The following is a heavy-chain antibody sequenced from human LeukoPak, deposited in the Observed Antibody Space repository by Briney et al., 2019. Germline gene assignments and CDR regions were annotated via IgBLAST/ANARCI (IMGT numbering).Heavy chain of an antibody. CDR2: INHSGSN. J-gene: IGHJ3*02. Sequence: KPSETLSLTCAVYGGSFSGYYWRWLRQPPGKGLECIGEINHSGSNKYNPSLKSRVTISVAASKNQFSLKLSSVTAADTAVYYCARGLGFRYYYDSSYYRRNAFDIWGQGTMVTVSS. V-gene: IGHV4-34*01. CDR3: ARGLGFRYYYDSSYYRRNAFDI. CDR1: GGSFSGYY. D-gene: IGHD3-22*01.